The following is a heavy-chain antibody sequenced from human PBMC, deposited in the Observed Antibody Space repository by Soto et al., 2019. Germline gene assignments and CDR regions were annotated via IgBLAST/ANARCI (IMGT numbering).Heavy chain of an antibody. CDR2: MNPNSGNT. D-gene: IGHD4-17*01. Sequence: QVQLVQSGLEWKKPGASVKVPCRPSDYTFPGKDINGVRQATGQGLEWMGWMNPNSGNTGYAQKFQGRVTMTRNTSISTAYMELSSLRSEDTAVYYCARSTNDYGDRHWGQGTLVTVSS. CDR1: DYTFPGKD. CDR3: ARSTNDYGDRH. J-gene: IGHJ4*02. V-gene: IGHV1-8*01.